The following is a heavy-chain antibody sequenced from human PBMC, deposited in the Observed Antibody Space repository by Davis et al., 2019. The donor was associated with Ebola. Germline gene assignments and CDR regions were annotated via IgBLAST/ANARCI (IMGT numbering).Heavy chain of an antibody. CDR1: GFTFSSYS. V-gene: IGHV3-21*01. CDR3: ARDRVPYCSSTSCYYNWFDP. D-gene: IGHD2-2*01. J-gene: IGHJ5*02. Sequence: GESLKISCAASGFTFSSYSMNWVRQAPGKGLEWVSSISSSSSYIYYADSVKGRFTISRDNAKNSLYLQMNSLRAEDTAVYYCARDRVPYCSSTSCYYNWFDPWGQGTLVTVSS. CDR2: ISSSSSYI.